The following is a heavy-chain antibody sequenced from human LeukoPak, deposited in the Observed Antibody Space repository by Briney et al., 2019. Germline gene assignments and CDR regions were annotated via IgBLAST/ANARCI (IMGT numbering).Heavy chain of an antibody. V-gene: IGHV3-33*06. CDR3: AKDAGILWFGELPR. D-gene: IGHD3-10*01. J-gene: IGHJ4*02. CDR2: IWYDGSNK. CDR1: GFTFSSYG. Sequence: AGGSLRLSCAASGFTFSSYGMHWVRQAPGKGLEWVAVIWYDGSNKYYADSVKGRFTISRDNSKNTLYLQMNSLRAEDTAVYYCAKDAGILWFGELPRWGQGTLVTVSS.